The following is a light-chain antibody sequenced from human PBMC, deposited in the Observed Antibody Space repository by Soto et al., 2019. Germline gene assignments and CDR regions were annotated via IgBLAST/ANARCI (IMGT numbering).Light chain of an antibody. V-gene: IGKV3-11*01. CDR1: QSVSSY. Sequence: EIVLTQSPATLSLSPGERATLSCRASQSVSSYLAWYQQKPGQAPRLLIYDASNRATGIPARFSGSGSGTDFTLTISSREPEDFAVYYCQQRSNWHFTFGPGTKVYIK. J-gene: IGKJ3*01. CDR2: DAS. CDR3: QQRSNWHFT.